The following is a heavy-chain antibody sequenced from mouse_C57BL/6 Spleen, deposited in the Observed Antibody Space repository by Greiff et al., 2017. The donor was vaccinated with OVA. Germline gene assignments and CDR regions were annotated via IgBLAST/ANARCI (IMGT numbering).Heavy chain of an antibody. J-gene: IGHJ4*01. D-gene: IGHD4-1*01. CDR3: ARALGLYAMDY. CDR2: IYPGDGDT. CDR1: GYAFSSYW. V-gene: IGHV1-80*01. Sequence: QVQLKESGAELVKPGASVKISCKASGYAFSSYWMNWVKQRPGKGLEWIGQIYPGDGDTNYNGKFKGKAPLTADKSSSTAYMQLSSLTSEDAAVYFCARALGLYAMDYWGQGTSVTVSS.